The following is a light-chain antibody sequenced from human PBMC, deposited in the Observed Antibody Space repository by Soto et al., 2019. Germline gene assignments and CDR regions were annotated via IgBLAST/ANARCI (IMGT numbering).Light chain of an antibody. J-gene: IGKJ4*01. Sequence: EIVMTQSPVTLSVSPGERVTLSCRARQSVSSNLAWYQQKPGQAPRLLIYGASTRATGVPARFSGSGSGTELTLTISSLQSEDFAVYYCQQYDEWPPLTFGGGTKVEI. CDR3: QQYDEWPPLT. CDR2: GAS. CDR1: QSVSSN. V-gene: IGKV3-15*01.